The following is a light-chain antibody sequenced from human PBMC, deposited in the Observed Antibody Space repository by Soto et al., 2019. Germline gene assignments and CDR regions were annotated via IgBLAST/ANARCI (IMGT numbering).Light chain of an antibody. J-gene: IGKJ4*01. Sequence: DLQMTQSPSSLSASVGDRVTITCRASQSISSYLNWYQQKPGKAPKLLIYAASSLQSGVPSRFSGSGSGTDFTLTISSLQHEDFATYYCQQSYSTPLTFGGGTKVEIK. CDR3: QQSYSTPLT. V-gene: IGKV1-39*01. CDR1: QSISSY. CDR2: AAS.